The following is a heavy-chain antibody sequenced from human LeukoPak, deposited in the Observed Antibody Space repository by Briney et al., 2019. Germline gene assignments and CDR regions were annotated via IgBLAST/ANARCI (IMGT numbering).Heavy chain of an antibody. V-gene: IGHV3-23*01. CDR3: AKDPRDYDSSGYYLYYFDY. CDR1: GFTFSSYA. D-gene: IGHD3-22*01. CDR2: ISGSGGST. Sequence: PGGSLTLSCAASGFTFSSYAMSWVRQAPGKGLDWVSAISGSGGSTYYADSVRGRFTISRDNSKNTLYLQMNSLRAEDTAVYYCAKDPRDYDSSGYYLYYFDYWGQGTLVTVSS. J-gene: IGHJ4*02.